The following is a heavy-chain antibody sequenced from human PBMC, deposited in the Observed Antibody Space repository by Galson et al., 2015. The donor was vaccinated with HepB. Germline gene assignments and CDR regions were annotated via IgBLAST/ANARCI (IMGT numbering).Heavy chain of an antibody. CDR2: MSYDGSNK. V-gene: IGHV3-30*18. J-gene: IGHJ1*01. Sequence: SLRLSCAASGFTFSSYGIHWVRQAPGKGLEWVAVMSYDGSNKYYADSVKGRFTISRDNSKNTLYLQMNSLRAEDTAVYYCAKDRTAAGIMGNFQYWGQGTLVTVSS. D-gene: IGHD6-13*01. CDR1: GFTFSSYG. CDR3: AKDRTAAGIMGNFQY.